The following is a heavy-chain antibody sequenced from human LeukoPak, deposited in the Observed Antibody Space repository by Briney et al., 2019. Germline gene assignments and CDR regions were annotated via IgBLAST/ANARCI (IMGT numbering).Heavy chain of an antibody. CDR2: INPKSGDT. CDR1: GYTFIDCY. V-gene: IGHV1-2*02. CDR3: ASEYYYDRSGANAFDI. D-gene: IGHD3-22*01. J-gene: IGHJ3*02. Sequence: ASVKVSCKASGYTFIDCYIHWVRQAPGQGLEWMGWINPKSGDTKYAPKSQDRVTMTRDTSISTAYMDVSSLRYDDTAVYYCASEYYYDRSGANAFDIWGQGTMVTVS.